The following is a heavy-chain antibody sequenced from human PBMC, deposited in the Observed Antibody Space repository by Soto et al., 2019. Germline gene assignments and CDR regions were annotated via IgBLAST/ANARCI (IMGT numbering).Heavy chain of an antibody. CDR2: TNHSGST. V-gene: IGHV4-34*01. J-gene: IGHJ4*02. Sequence: QVQLQQWGAGLLKPSETLSLTCAVYGGSFSGYYWTWIRQPPGTGLEWIGETNHSGSTNNNPSLKSRVTISVDTSKNQFSLTLTSGTAADAAVYYCARGKITGLFDYWGQGTRVIVSS. D-gene: IGHD2-8*02. CDR3: ARGKITGLFDY. CDR1: GGSFSGYY.